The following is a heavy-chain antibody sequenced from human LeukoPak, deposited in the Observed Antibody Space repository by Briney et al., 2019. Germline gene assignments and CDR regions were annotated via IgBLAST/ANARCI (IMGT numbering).Heavy chain of an antibody. CDR3: ARGGNGSGLYYFDY. J-gene: IGHJ4*02. V-gene: IGHV4-59*01. CDR1: GGSISSYY. Sequence: PAETLSLTCTVSGGSISSYYWSWIRQPPGKGLEWIGYINYSENTNYNPSLKSRVTISVDTTKNQFPLKLNYVTAADTAVYYCARGGNGSGLYYFDYWGQGTLVTVSS. D-gene: IGHD3-10*01. CDR2: INYSENT.